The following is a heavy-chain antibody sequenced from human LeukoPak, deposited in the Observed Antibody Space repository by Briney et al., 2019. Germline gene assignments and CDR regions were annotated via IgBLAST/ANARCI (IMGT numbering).Heavy chain of an antibody. CDR2: ICYSGST. CDR1: GGSISSSSYY. Sequence: KSSETLSLTCTVSGGSISSSSYYWGWIRQPPGKGLEWIGSICYSGSTYYNPSLKSRVTISVDTSKNQFSLKLSSVTAADTAVYYCAKTYSSGWYPNAFDIWGQGTMVTVSS. V-gene: IGHV4-39*01. CDR3: AKTYSSGWYPNAFDI. J-gene: IGHJ3*02. D-gene: IGHD6-19*01.